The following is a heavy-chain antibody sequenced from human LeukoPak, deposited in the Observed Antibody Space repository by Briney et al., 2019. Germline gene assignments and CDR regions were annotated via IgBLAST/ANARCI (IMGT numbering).Heavy chain of an antibody. CDR1: GFTVSSSY. J-gene: IGHJ6*02. CDR3: AKVDFWSGYSNRYYYYGMDV. V-gene: IGHV3-53*01. Sequence: GGSLRLSYVASGFTVSSSYVSWVRQVPGKGLGWVSVIQSAGGTLYADSVKGRFTISRDNSKNTLYLQMNSLRAEDTAVYYCAKVDFWSGYSNRYYYYGMDVWGQGTTVTVSS. D-gene: IGHD3-3*01. CDR2: IQSAGGT.